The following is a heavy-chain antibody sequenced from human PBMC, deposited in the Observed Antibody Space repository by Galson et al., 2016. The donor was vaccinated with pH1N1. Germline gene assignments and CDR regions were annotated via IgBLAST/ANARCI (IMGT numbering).Heavy chain of an antibody. CDR1: GFIFSNSW. V-gene: IGHV3-74*01. J-gene: IGHJ4*02. D-gene: IGHD5-18*01. CDR2: TNGDGSNT. Sequence: SLRLSCAASGFIFSNSWMHWVRQAPGKGLLWVARTNGDGSNTNYADSVKGRFTISRDNAKNTLYLQMDSLRAEDTAVYYCARGVDTGGRWGPGTLVTVSS. CDR3: ARGVDTGGR.